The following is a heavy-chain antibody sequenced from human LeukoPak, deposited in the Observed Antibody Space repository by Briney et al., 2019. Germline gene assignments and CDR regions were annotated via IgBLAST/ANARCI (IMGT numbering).Heavy chain of an antibody. CDR2: IYYSGST. V-gene: IGHV4-31*03. D-gene: IGHD4-17*01. J-gene: IGHJ4*02. Sequence: SQTLSLTCTVSGGSISSGGYYWSWIRQHPGKGLEWIGYIYYSGSTYYNPSLKSRVTISVDTSKNQFSLKLSSVTAADTAVYYCARAGYGEGEYLDYWGQGTLVPVSS. CDR1: GGSISSGGYY. CDR3: ARAGYGEGEYLDY.